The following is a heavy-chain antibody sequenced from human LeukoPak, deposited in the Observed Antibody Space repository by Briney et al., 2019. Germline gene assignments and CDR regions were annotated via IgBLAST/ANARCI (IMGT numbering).Heavy chain of an antibody. CDR2: ISWNSGGI. J-gene: IGHJ4*02. Sequence: PGRSLRLSCAGSGFTFDDHAMHWVRQAPGKGLEWVSGISWNSGGIGYADSVKGRFTISRDNAKNSLYLQMNSLRPEDTALYYCAKDEDYNSGSYIDYWGQGILVTISS. D-gene: IGHD3-10*01. V-gene: IGHV3-9*01. CDR1: GFTFDDHA. CDR3: AKDEDYNSGSYIDY.